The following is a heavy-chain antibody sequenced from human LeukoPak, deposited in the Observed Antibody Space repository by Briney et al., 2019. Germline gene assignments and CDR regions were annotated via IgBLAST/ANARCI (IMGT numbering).Heavy chain of an antibody. Sequence: GGSLRLSCAASGFTFSSYSMNWVRQAPGKGLEWVSYISSSSSTIYYADSVKGRFTISRDNAKNSLYLQMNSLRAEDTAVYYCARPNSYYDSSGRDYWGQGTLVTVSS. CDR2: ISSSSSTI. CDR1: GFTFSSYS. V-gene: IGHV3-48*01. D-gene: IGHD3-22*01. J-gene: IGHJ4*02. CDR3: ARPNSYYDSSGRDY.